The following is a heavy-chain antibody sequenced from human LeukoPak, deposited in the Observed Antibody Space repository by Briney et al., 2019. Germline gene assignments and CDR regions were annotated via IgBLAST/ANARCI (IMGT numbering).Heavy chain of an antibody. V-gene: IGHV3-30*02. J-gene: IGHJ4*02. CDR1: GFLFSNFG. CDR3: AKDLGYGGHFDY. Sequence: GGSLRLSCAASGFLFSNFGMHWVRQAPGKGLERVTFIRYDGSIEYYVDSVKGRFTISRDNSENTLYLQMNSLRPEDTAVYYCAKDLGYGGHFDYGGQGTLVTVSS. CDR2: IRYDGSIE. D-gene: IGHD4-23*01.